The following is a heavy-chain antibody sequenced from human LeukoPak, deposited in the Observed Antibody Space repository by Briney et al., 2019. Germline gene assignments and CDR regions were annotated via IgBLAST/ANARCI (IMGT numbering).Heavy chain of an antibody. D-gene: IGHD3-16*01. V-gene: IGHV3-13*01. Sequence: GGSLRLSCAACGFTFSTYDMHWVRQVTGKGLEWVSAIGTAGDTYYTDSVKGRFTISRDNAKNSLYLQMTSLSAGDTAVYYCVRERLGAKKRVVNYDFDLWGRGNLVTVSS. CDR2: IGTAGDT. CDR1: GFTFSTYD. CDR3: VRERLGAKKRVVNYDFDL. J-gene: IGHJ2*01.